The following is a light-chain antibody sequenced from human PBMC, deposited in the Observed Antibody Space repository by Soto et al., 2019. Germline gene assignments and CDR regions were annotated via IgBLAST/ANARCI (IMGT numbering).Light chain of an antibody. CDR2: EVS. CDR1: SSDVGGYNY. CDR3: SSYTSSSTRV. J-gene: IGLJ3*02. Sequence: QSALTQPASVSGSPGQSITISCTGTSSDVGGYNYVSWYQQHPGKAPKLMIYEVSNRPSGVSNRFSGSKSGNTDSLTISGLQAEDEDDYYCSSYTSSSTRVFGGGTKLTVL. V-gene: IGLV2-14*01.